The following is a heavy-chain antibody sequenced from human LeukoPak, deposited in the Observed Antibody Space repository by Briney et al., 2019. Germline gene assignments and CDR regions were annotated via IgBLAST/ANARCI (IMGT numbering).Heavy chain of an antibody. V-gene: IGHV1-2*02. CDR1: GYTFTGYY. Sequence: ASVKVSCKASGYTFTGYYMHWVRQAPGQGLEWMGWINPNTGGTNYAQKFQGRVTMTTDTSISTAYMELSSLRSEDTAVYYCATAIYCGGDCALDYWGQGTLVTVSS. J-gene: IGHJ4*02. CDR3: ATAIYCGGDCALDY. D-gene: IGHD2-21*02. CDR2: INPNTGGT.